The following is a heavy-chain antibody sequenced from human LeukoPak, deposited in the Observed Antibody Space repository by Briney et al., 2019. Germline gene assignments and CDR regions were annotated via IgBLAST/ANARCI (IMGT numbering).Heavy chain of an antibody. D-gene: IGHD2-15*01. CDR3: ARYCSGGSCYWSYYYGMDV. CDR2: MNPNSGNT. J-gene: IGHJ6*02. V-gene: IGHV1-8*01. Sequence: ASVKVSCKASGYTFTSYDINWVRQATGQGLEWMGWMNPNSGNTGYAQKFQGRVTMTRNTSISTAYMELSSLRSEDTAVYYCARYCSGGSCYWSYYYGMDVWGQGTTVTVSS. CDR1: GYTFTSYD.